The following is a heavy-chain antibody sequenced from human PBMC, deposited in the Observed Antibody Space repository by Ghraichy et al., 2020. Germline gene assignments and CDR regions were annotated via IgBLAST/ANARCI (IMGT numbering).Heavy chain of an antibody. V-gene: IGHV3-48*02. Sequence: GESLNISCAASGFTFSSYSMDWVRQAPGKGLEWVSYISSSGSTIYYADSVKGRFTISRDNAKNSLYLQMNSLRDEDTAVYYCARGVYSNSSGRFDPWGQGTLVTVSS. CDR2: ISSSGSTI. CDR3: ARGVYSNSSGRFDP. J-gene: IGHJ5*02. D-gene: IGHD6-6*01. CDR1: GFTFSSYS.